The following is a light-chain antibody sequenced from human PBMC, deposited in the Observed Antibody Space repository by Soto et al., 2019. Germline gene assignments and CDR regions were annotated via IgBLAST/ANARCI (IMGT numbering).Light chain of an antibody. CDR3: SSYTSSSPYV. CDR2: EVS. Sequence: QSALTQPASVSGSPGQSITISCTGTSSDVGGYNYVSWYQQHPGKAPKLMIYEVSNRPSGVSNRFSGSKSGNTASLTISGLQAEDEAAYYCSSYTSSSPYVFGTGTELTVL. J-gene: IGLJ1*01. CDR1: SSDVGGYNY. V-gene: IGLV2-14*01.